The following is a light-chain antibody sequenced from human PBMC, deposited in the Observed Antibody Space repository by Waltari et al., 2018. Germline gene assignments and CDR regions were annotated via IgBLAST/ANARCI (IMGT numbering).Light chain of an antibody. CDR3: QQYHDSPRT. CDR1: QIVSPK. V-gene: IGKV3-15*01. Sequence: IVMTQSPATLSVSPGETVSLSCRAGQIVSPKLAWYQQKPGQAPRLLIYGTFVRATGIPGRFSGSESGTEFTLTISSLQSEDFALYYCQQYHDSPRTFGGGTKVEI. J-gene: IGKJ4*01. CDR2: GTF.